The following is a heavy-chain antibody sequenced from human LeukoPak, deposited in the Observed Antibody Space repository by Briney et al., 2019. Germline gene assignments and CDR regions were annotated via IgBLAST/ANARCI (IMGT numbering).Heavy chain of an antibody. D-gene: IGHD3-10*01. V-gene: IGHV3-33*01. CDR1: GFTFSSYG. Sequence: PGGSLRLSCAASGFTFSSYGMHWVRQAPGKGLEWVAVIWYDGSNKYYADSVKGRFTISRDNSTNTLYLQMKCLRVEDTAVYYCARAHGYGSGSYYNDYWGQGTLVTVSS. J-gene: IGHJ4*02. CDR3: ARAHGYGSGSYYNDY. CDR2: IWYDGSNK.